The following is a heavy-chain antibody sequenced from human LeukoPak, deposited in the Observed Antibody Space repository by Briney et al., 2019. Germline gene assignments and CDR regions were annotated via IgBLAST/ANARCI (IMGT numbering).Heavy chain of an antibody. V-gene: IGHV3-23*01. Sequence: GGSLRLSCAVSGFPFSDFAMSWVRQAPGKALEWVSTISGGGDNTYFADSVKGRFTISRDNSKNTLFLQMVSLRAEDTAVYYCAKFEGALLGNYYMDVWGKGTTVTVSS. CDR2: ISGGGDNT. CDR3: AKFEGALLGNYYMDV. CDR1: GFPFSDFA. J-gene: IGHJ6*03.